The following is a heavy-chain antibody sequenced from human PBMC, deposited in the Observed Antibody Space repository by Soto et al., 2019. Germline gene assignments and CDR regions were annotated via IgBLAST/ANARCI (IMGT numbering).Heavy chain of an antibody. CDR1: GFTFSNAW. Sequence: GGSLRLSCAASGFTFSNAWMNWVRQAPGKGLEWVGRIKSKTDGGTTDYAAPVKGRFTISRDDSKNTLYLQMNSLKTEDTAVYYCTTFRYCSGGSCYPDAEYYYYGMDVWGQGTTVSVSS. D-gene: IGHD2-15*01. CDR3: TTFRYCSGGSCYPDAEYYYYGMDV. J-gene: IGHJ6*02. CDR2: IKSKTDGGTT. V-gene: IGHV3-15*07.